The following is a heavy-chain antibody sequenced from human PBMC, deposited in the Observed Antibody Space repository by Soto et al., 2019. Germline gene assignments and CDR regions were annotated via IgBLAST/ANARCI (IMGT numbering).Heavy chain of an antibody. CDR1: GFTFKIYA. Sequence: PGGSLRLSCAASGFTFKIYALHWVRQAPGKGLEWVAVISFDGNKKYYTDSVKGRFTISRDNLKNTLYLQMNNLRHEDAALYFCAREDDYNYRYFNYGLAVWGQGTTVTVSS. V-gene: IGHV3-30-3*01. D-gene: IGHD5-12*01. J-gene: IGHJ6*02. CDR3: AREDDYNYRYFNYGLAV. CDR2: ISFDGNKK.